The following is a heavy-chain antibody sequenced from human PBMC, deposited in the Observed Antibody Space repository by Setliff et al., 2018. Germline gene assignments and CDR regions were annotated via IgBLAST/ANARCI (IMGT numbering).Heavy chain of an antibody. Sequence: KPSETLSLTCSVSGGSISSGTYYWGWIRQPPGKGLEWIGTMSHSGSTYYNPSLKSRVTISVDTSNNQFSLKLSSVTAADTAVYYCARVVNISFFGSYYFDYWGQGTLVTVSS. V-gene: IGHV4-39*07. J-gene: IGHJ4*02. CDR1: GGSISSGTYY. CDR2: MSHSGST. D-gene: IGHD2-21*01. CDR3: ARVVNISFFGSYYFDY.